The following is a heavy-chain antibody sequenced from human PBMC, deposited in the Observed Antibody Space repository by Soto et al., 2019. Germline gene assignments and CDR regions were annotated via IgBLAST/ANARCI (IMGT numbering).Heavy chain of an antibody. Sequence: QITLKESGPTLVKPTQTLTLTCTFSGFSLSTSGVGVGWIRQPPGKALEWLALIYWDDDKRYSPSLKRRPTTTKDTSNTPVVLTMTNMAPLATPPYYCAHSHTPTWRSTGAFAYWGQGTLVTVST. V-gene: IGHV2-5*02. CDR2: IYWDDDK. CDR3: AHSHTPTWRSTGAFAY. CDR1: GFSLSTSGVG. D-gene: IGHD1-1*01. J-gene: IGHJ4*02.